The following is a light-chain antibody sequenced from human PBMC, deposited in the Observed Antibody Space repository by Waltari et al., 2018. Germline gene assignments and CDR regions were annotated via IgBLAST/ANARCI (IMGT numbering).Light chain of an antibody. J-gene: IGKJ1*01. CDR1: QPIFSY. V-gene: IGKV1-39*01. CDR2: SAS. CDR3: QQSYSAPRT. Sequence: DIQMTQSPSSLSASVGDRVTITCRASQPIFSYLNWFQQTPGKAPELLIFSASALQSGVPSRFSGSGSGTNFTLTISSLRPEDFATYYCQQSYSAPRTFGQGTKVDFK.